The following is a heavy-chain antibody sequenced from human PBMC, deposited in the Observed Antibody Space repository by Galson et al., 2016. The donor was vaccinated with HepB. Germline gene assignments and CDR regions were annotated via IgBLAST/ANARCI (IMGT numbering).Heavy chain of an antibody. Sequence: QSGAEVKKPGESLKVSCKGSGYKFSSYWIGWVRQVPGKGLEWMGIIYPGDSDTRYSPSFQGQVTISADKSTSTAYLQWSSLKASDTATYYCARQICSGGNCYSGADYWGQGTLVTVSS. CDR3: ARQICSGGNCYSGADY. D-gene: IGHD2-15*01. J-gene: IGHJ4*02. CDR2: IYPGDSDT. V-gene: IGHV5-51*01. CDR1: GYKFSSYW.